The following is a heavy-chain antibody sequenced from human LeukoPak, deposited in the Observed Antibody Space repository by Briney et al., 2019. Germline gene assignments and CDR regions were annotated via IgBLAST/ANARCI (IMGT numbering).Heavy chain of an antibody. CDR2: IIPIFGTA. Sequence: ASVKVSCKASGGTFSSYAISWVRQAPGQGLEWMGGIIPIFGTANYAQKFQGRVTITTDESMSTAYMELSSLRSEDTAVYYCARDRESGSSWYGVDYYYYYMDVWGKGTTVTVSS. CDR1: GGTFSSYA. CDR3: ARDRESGSSWYGVDYYYYYMDV. J-gene: IGHJ6*03. D-gene: IGHD6-13*01. V-gene: IGHV1-69*05.